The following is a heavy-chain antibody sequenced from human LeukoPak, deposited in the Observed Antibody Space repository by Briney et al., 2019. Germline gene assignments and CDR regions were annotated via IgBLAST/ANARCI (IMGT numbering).Heavy chain of an antibody. Sequence: SETLSLTCAVYGGSFSDYYWTWIRQPPGKGLEWIGEINHSGSTNYNPSLKSRVTISVDTSKNQFSLKLSSVTAADTAVYYCARLGARYFDYLSSLNSYFDYWGQGTLVTVSS. CDR3: ARLGARYFDYLSSLNSYFDY. D-gene: IGHD3-9*01. CDR1: GGSFSDYY. CDR2: INHSGST. V-gene: IGHV4-34*01. J-gene: IGHJ4*02.